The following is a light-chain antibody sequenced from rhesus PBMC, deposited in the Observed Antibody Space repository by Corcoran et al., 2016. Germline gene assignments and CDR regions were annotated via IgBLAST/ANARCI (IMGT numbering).Light chain of an antibody. Sequence: DIQMTQSPSSLSASVGDRVTITCRASQYISNDLAWYQQKPGETPKVLIYEASILQSGVPSRFSGSESGTDFRLTSSNLQSEDFATYYCQHYYSAPFTFGPGTKLDI. CDR3: QHYYSAPFT. J-gene: IGKJ3*01. V-gene: IGKV1S8*01. CDR2: EAS. CDR1: QYISND.